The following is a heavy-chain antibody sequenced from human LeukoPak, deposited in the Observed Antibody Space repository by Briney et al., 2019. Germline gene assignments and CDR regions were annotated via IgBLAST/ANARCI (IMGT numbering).Heavy chain of an antibody. CDR1: GFIFNNYA. J-gene: IGHJ4*02. CDR3: AKALGSSAYSPLDY. V-gene: IGHV3-23*01. Sequence: GGPLRLSCVACGFIFNNYAMSWVRQAPGKVLEWVSSIRGSGDSTLYTDSAKGRFTVSRDNSKNTLYLQMNSLRAEDTAVFYCAKALGSSAYSPLDYWGRGTLVTVSS. D-gene: IGHD3-22*01. CDR2: IRGSGDST.